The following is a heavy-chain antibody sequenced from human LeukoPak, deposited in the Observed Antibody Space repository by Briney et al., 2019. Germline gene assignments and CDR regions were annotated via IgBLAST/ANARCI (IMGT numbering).Heavy chain of an antibody. Sequence: GGSLRLSCAASGFSFSSKWMSWVRQAPGKGLEWVANINQDGTEKYYVDSLKGRFTISRDNAKNSLYLQMNSLRADDTAVYYCARVARYCSGGTCSWFDPWGQGTLVTVSS. CDR3: ARVARYCSGGTCSWFDP. CDR2: INQDGTEK. D-gene: IGHD2-15*01. J-gene: IGHJ5*02. V-gene: IGHV3-7*01. CDR1: GFSFSSKW.